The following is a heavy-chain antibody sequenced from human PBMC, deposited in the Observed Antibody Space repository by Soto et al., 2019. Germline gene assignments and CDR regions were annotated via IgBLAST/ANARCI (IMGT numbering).Heavy chain of an antibody. V-gene: IGHV3-23*01. D-gene: IGHD6-13*01. CDR3: AKDHLTAGGTFWFDP. Sequence: EVQLLESRGGLVQPGGSLRLSCAASGFTFSTYPMSWVRQAPGKGLEWVSAISGSGGNTYYADSVRGRFTISRDNSKNTLYLQMSSLRAEDTAVYYCAKDHLTAGGTFWFDPRGQGTLVTVSS. CDR2: ISGSGGNT. J-gene: IGHJ5*02. CDR1: GFTFSTYP.